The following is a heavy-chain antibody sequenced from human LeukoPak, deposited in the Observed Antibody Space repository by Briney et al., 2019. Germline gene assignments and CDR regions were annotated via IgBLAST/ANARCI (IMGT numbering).Heavy chain of an antibody. CDR3: TRDYVYCTNGVCPYYYYYMDV. J-gene: IGHJ6*03. CDR2: IRSKAYGGTT. V-gene: IGHV3-49*04. Sequence: GGSLRLSCTASGFTFGDYAMSWVRQAPGKGLEWVGFIRSKAYGGTTEYAASVKGRFTISRDDSKSIAYLQMNSLKTEDTAVYYCTRDYVYCTNGVCPYYYYYMDVWGKGTTVTVSS. D-gene: IGHD2-8*01. CDR1: GFTFGDYA.